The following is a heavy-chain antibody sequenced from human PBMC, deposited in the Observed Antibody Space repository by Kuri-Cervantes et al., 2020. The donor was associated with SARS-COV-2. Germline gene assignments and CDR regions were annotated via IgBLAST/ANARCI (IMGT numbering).Heavy chain of an antibody. D-gene: IGHD3-10*01. CDR1: GGSISSYY. J-gene: IGHJ3*02. V-gene: IGHV4-59*01. Sequence: GSLRLSCTVSGGSISSYYWSWIRQPPGKGLEWIGYIYYSGSTSYNPSLKSRVTISVDTSKNQFSLKLSSVTAADTAVYYCARDEASSGAFDIWGQGTMVTVSS. CDR2: IYYSGST. CDR3: ARDEASSGAFDI.